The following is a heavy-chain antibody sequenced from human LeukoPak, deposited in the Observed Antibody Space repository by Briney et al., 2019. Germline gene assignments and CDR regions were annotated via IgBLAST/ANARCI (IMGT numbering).Heavy chain of an antibody. D-gene: IGHD1-1*01. V-gene: IGHV1-2*02. Sequence: GASVKVSCKASGYTFTGYYMHWVRQAPGQGLEWMGWINPNSGGTNYAQKFQGRVTMTTDTSTSTAYMELRSLRSDDTAVYYCARDFGNDGRLVALYYYYYGMDVWGQGTTVTVSS. CDR2: INPNSGGT. CDR1: GYTFTGYY. CDR3: ARDFGNDGRLVALYYYYYGMDV. J-gene: IGHJ6*02.